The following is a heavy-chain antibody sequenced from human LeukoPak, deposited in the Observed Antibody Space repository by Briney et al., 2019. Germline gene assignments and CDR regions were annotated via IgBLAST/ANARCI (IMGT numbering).Heavy chain of an antibody. V-gene: IGHV3-30*02. CDR2: IRYDGSNK. CDR1: GFTFSSYG. J-gene: IGHJ4*02. D-gene: IGHD5-18*01. CDR3: AKDWDTAMVTDY. Sequence: GGSLRLSCAASGFTFSSYGFHWVRQAPGKGLEWVAFIRYDGSNKYYADSVKGRFTISRDNSKNTLYLQMNSLRAEDTAVYYCAKDWDTAMVTDYWGQGTLVTVSS.